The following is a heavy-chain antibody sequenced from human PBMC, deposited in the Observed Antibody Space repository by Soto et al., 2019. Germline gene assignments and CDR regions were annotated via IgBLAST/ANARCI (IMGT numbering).Heavy chain of an antibody. D-gene: IGHD3-16*02. CDR1: GGSFSGYY. CDR3: ARGDRDYIWGSYRSIPYMDV. Sequence: SETLSLTCAVYGGSFSGYYWSWIRQPPGKGLEWIGEINHSGSTNYNPSLKSRVTISVDTSKNQFSLKLSSVTAADTAVYYCARGDRDYIWGSYRSIPYMDVWGKGTTVTVSS. J-gene: IGHJ6*03. V-gene: IGHV4-34*01. CDR2: INHSGST.